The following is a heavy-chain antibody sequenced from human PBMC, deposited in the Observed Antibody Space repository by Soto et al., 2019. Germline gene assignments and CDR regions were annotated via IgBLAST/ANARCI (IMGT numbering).Heavy chain of an antibody. CDR2: IYPSGST. CDR1: GGSVSSNSYY. V-gene: IGHV4-61*01. D-gene: IGHD3-22*01. Sequence: PSETLSLTCTVSGGSVSSNSYYCSWIRQPPGKGLEWIGYIYPSGSTNYNPSLKSRVSISVDTSQNQFSLKLSSVTAADTAVYYCARGYYESSSYYYYYYGMDVWGQGTTVTVSS. CDR3: ARGYYESSSYYYYYYGMDV. J-gene: IGHJ6*02.